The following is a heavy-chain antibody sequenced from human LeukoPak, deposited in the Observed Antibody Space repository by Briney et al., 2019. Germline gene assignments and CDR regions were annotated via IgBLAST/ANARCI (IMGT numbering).Heavy chain of an antibody. Sequence: SVKVSCKASGGTFSSYAISWVRQAPGQGLEWMGRIIPILGIANYAQKFQGRVAITADKSTSTAYMELSSLRSEDTAVYYCARDSPLGKSDYWGQGTLVTVSS. J-gene: IGHJ4*02. CDR2: IIPILGIA. V-gene: IGHV1-69*04. D-gene: IGHD1-26*01. CDR1: GGTFSSYA. CDR3: ARDSPLGKSDY.